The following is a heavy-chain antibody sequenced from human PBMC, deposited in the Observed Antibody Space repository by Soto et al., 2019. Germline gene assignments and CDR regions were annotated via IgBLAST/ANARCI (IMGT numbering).Heavy chain of an antibody. J-gene: IGHJ6*02. Sequence: GGSLRLSCAASGFTFSSYSMNWVRQAPGKGLEWVSYISSSSSTIYYANSVKGRFTISRDNAKNSLYLQMNSLRDEDTAVYYCARDRLAARPNYYYGMDVWGQGTTVTVSS. CDR3: ARDRLAARPNYYYGMDV. CDR2: ISSSSSTI. V-gene: IGHV3-48*02. CDR1: GFTFSSYS. D-gene: IGHD6-6*01.